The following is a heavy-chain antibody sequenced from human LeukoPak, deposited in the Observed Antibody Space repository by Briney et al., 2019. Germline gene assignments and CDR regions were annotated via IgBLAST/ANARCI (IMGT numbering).Heavy chain of an antibody. V-gene: IGHV3-7*01. CDR3: VREGPPQDRPWSGWYPFDF. CDR2: IRGDGSER. D-gene: IGHD3-3*01. CDR1: GFTFSSYW. J-gene: IGHJ4*02. Sequence: SGGSLRLSCAASGFTFSSYWMTWVRQAPGKGLEWVANIRGDGSERFYVGYLKGRFTISRDNAKNSLYLQMNSLRVDDTAVYYCVREGPPQDRPWSGWYPFDFWGQGILVTVSS.